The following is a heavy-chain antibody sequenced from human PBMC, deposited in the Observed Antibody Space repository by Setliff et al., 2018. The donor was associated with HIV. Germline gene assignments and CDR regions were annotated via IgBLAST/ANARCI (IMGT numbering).Heavy chain of an antibody. V-gene: IGHV4-39*07. CDR3: AREREAWSAYDS. J-gene: IGHJ5*02. CDR1: GDSITNSMHY. D-gene: IGHD3-3*01. CDR2: IHYNDGKT. Sequence: SETLSLTCTVSGDSITNSMHYWSWIRQPPGKGLEFIGSIHYNDGKTYYNSSLESRVAISLDTSSNQFSLKLSSVTAADTAVYHCAREREAWSAYDSWGQGTLVTVSS.